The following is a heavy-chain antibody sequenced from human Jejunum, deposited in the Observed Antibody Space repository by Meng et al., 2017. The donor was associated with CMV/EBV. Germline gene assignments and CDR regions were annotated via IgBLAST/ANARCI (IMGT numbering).Heavy chain of an antibody. J-gene: IGHJ4*02. CDR1: GGSISNHY. CDR3: ARGPGASTREGFDY. V-gene: IGHV4-4*07. D-gene: IGHD1-26*01. CDR2: FYSSDTY. Sequence: HLLWLVLCPVNPTQPSTLTGSAAGGSISNHYWGWLRQSAGKGLEWIGRFYSSDTYNYHPSLNSRLTMSLDTSKNQFSLNLSSVTAADTAIYYCARGPGASTREGFDYWGLGTLVTVSS.